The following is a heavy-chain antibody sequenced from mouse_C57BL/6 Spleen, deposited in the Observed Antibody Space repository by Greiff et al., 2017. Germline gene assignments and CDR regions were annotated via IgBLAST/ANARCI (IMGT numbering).Heavy chain of an antibody. V-gene: IGHV5-9-1*02. CDR1: GFTFSSYA. CDR2: ISSCGDYI. Sequence: EVTLEESGAGLVKPGGSLKLSCAASGFTFSSYAMSWVRQTPQQGLEWVAYISSCGDYIYYADTVKGRFTFSRDNAWNTLYLQMSSLKSEDTAVYYGTRDGYDYDEVDYAMDYWGQGTSVTVSS. CDR3: TRDGYDYDEVDYAMDY. D-gene: IGHD2-4*01. J-gene: IGHJ4*01.